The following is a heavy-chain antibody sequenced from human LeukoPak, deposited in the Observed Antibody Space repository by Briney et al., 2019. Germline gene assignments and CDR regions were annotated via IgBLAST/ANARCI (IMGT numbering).Heavy chain of an antibody. CDR3: ASEHCSSTSCFSAY. CDR2: INPNSGGT. Sequence: ASVTVSCMASGYTFTGYYMQWVRQAPGQGLEGMGWINPNSGGTNYAQKFQGRVTMTRDTSISTAYMELSRLRSDDTAVYYCASEHCSSTSCFSAYWGQGTLVTVSS. CDR1: GYTFTGYY. V-gene: IGHV1-2*02. J-gene: IGHJ4*02. D-gene: IGHD2-2*01.